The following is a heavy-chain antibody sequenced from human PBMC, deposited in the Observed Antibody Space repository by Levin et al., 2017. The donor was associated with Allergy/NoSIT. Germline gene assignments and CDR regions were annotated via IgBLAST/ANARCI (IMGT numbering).Heavy chain of an antibody. CDR2: ILYDGSNK. V-gene: IGHV3-30*18. CDR1: GFTFSNYG. D-gene: IGHD6-13*01. Sequence: GESLKISCAASGFTFSNYGMHWVRQAPGKGLEWVAFILYDGSNKYYADSVKGRFTISRDNSKNTVYLQINSLRAEDTAVYYCAKDRTSSWAIDYWGQGTLVTVSS. CDR3: AKDRTSSWAIDY. J-gene: IGHJ4*02.